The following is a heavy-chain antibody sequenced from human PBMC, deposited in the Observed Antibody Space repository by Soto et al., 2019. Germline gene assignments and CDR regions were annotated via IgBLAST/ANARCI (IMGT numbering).Heavy chain of an antibody. CDR2: IVVASGQT. CDR3: SAERPDIGVGWCV. J-gene: IGHJ6*01. V-gene: IGHV1-58*02. D-gene: IGHD2-8*02. Sequence: SVKISCKASGSSFIRSGIQWVRQAHGRRLEWIGCIVVASGQTNYAQNFRGTVAITRDTSTATAYIELTGLTSEDTAVYFCSAERPDIGVGWCVLGEGTTVT. CDR1: GSSFIRSG.